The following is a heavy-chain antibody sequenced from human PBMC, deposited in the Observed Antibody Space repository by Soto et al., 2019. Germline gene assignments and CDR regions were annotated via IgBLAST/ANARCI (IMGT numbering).Heavy chain of an antibody. CDR3: ASHDTLTTGYCSGGSCYSNDY. Sequence: QVQLVQSGAEVKKPGSSVKVSCKASGGTFSSYAISWVRQAPGQGLEWMGGIIPIFGTANYAQKFQGRVTITADESTSTAYMELSSLRSEDTAVYYCASHDTLTTGYCSGGSCYSNDYWGQGTLVTVSS. V-gene: IGHV1-69*01. CDR2: IIPIFGTA. J-gene: IGHJ4*02. D-gene: IGHD2-15*01. CDR1: GGTFSSYA.